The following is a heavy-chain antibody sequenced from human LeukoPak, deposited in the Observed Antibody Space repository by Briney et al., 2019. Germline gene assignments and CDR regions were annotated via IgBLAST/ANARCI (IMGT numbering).Heavy chain of an antibody. J-gene: IGHJ4*02. CDR3: ASESLGYCSSTSCLDFDY. D-gene: IGHD2-2*01. CDR2: ISAYNGNT. CDR1: GYTFTSYG. V-gene: IGHV1-18*01. Sequence: ASVKVSCKASGYTFTSYGISWVRQAPGQGLEWMGWISAYNGNTNYAQKLQGRVTMTTDTSTSTAYMELRSLRSDDPAVYYCASESLGYCSSTSCLDFDYWGQGTLVTVSS.